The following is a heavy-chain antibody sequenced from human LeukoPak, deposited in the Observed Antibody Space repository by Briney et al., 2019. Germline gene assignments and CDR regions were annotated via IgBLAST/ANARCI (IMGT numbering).Heavy chain of an antibody. J-gene: IGHJ3*02. CDR1: GGSISSSSYY. CDR2: IYYSGST. D-gene: IGHD3-16*01. CDR3: ARLRRGINAFDI. Sequence: SETLSLTCTVSGGSISSSSYYWCWIRQPPGKGLEWIGSIYYSGSTYYNPSLKSRVTISVDTSKNQFSLKLSSVTAADTAVYYCARLRRGINAFDIWGQGTMVTVSS. V-gene: IGHV4-39*01.